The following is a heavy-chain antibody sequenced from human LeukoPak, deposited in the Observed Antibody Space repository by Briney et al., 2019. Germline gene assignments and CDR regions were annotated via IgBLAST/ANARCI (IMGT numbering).Heavy chain of an antibody. CDR1: GFGFSNYW. V-gene: IGHV3-74*01. J-gene: IGHJ4*02. CDR3: ARDETRVGAFDY. D-gene: IGHD1-26*01. CDR2: INSDGDNT. Sequence: GGSLRLSCAASGFGFSNYWMHWVRQAPGKGLVWVSRINSDGDNTKYADSVKGRFTISRDNAKNTLYLQMNSLRAEDTAVYYCARDETRVGAFDYWGQGTLVTVSS.